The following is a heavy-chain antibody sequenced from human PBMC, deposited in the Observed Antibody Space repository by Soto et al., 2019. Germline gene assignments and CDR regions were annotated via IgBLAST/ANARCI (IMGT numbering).Heavy chain of an antibody. CDR2: ISGNGADT. V-gene: IGHV3-23*01. CDR1: GFPFSSYA. J-gene: IGHJ4*02. CDR3: ATEELCGADCYFFKH. Sequence: DVQLLESGGGLVQPGGSVRLSCAASGFPFSSYAMSWVRQAPGKGLEWVSAISGNGADTSYADSVRGRFTISRDNSKDTLFLQMNSLRADDTAVYYCATEELCGADCYFFKHWGQGTLVTVSS. D-gene: IGHD2-21*02.